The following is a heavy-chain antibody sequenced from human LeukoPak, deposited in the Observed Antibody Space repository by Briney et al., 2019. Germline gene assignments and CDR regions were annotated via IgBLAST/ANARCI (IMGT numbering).Heavy chain of an antibody. V-gene: IGHV3-23*01. CDR2: ISGSGGST. CDR3: AKGVGAAGTSSWFDP. CDR1: GFTFSSYA. J-gene: IGHJ5*02. D-gene: IGHD6-13*01. Sequence: TGGSLRLSCAASGFTFSSYAMSWVRQAPGKGLEWVSAISGSGGSTYYADSVKGRFTISRDNSKNTLYLQMNSLRAEDTAVYYCAKGVGAAGTSSWFDPWGQGTLVTVSS.